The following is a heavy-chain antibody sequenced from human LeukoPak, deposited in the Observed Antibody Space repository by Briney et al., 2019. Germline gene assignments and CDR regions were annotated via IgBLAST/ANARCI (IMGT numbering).Heavy chain of an antibody. J-gene: IGHJ4*02. Sequence: ASVKVSCKASGYTFTNYYIHWMRQAPGQGHEWMGRINPNSGGTNYAQKFQGRVTMTRDTSISTVYMELSRLRSDDTAVYYCARVGYYESSGYYEYWGQGTLVTVSS. CDR2: INPNSGGT. CDR1: GYTFTNYY. V-gene: IGHV1-2*06. CDR3: ARVGYYESSGYYEY. D-gene: IGHD3-22*01.